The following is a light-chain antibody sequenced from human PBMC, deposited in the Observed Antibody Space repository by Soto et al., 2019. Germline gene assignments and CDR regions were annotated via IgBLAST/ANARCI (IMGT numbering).Light chain of an antibody. V-gene: IGKV1-9*01. Sequence: DIQLTQSPSFLSASVGDRVTLTCPARQGISSYLAWYQQKPGKAPKLLIYAASTLQSGVPSRFSGSGSGTEFTLTISSLQPEDFATYYCQQLNSYPLTFGQGTRLEIK. J-gene: IGKJ5*01. CDR1: QGISSY. CDR2: AAS. CDR3: QQLNSYPLT.